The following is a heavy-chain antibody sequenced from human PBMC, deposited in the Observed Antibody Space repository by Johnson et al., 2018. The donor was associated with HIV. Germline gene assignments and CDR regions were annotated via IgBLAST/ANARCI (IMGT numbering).Heavy chain of an antibody. D-gene: IGHD5-18*01. Sequence: EVQLVESGGGLVQPEGSLRLSCAASGISVSSYYMSWVRQAPGRGPEWVSTISPSSVRTYHADSVKGRFTIFRDNSKNTLYLQMNSLRPEDTAVYHCARRTYRYGESPDAFDIWGQGTMVTVSS. J-gene: IGHJ3*02. CDR3: ARRTYRYGESPDAFDI. V-gene: IGHV3-66*02. CDR2: TISPSSVRT. CDR1: GISVSSYY.